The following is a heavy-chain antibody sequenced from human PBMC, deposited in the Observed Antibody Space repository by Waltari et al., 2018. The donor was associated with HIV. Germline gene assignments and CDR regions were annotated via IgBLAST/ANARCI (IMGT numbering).Heavy chain of an antibody. D-gene: IGHD3-22*01. V-gene: IGHV1-24*01. CDR1: GYTLTDFS. CDR3: ATTGYYYDSSGHNWFDP. CDR2: FDPEDGET. J-gene: IGHJ5*02. Sequence: QVQLVQSGAEGKKPGASVKVSCKVYGYTLTDFSMHWVRQAPGKGTAWRGGFDPEDGETICAQKFQGRVTMTEDTSTDTAYIELSSLRSEDTAVYYCATTGYYYDSSGHNWFDPWGQGTLVTVSS.